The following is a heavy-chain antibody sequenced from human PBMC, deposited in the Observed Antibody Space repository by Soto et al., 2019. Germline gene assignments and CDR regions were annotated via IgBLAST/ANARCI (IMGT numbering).Heavy chain of an antibody. CDR3: ARGEISDFDY. D-gene: IGHD3-16*01. CDR2: IYQSGFT. Sequence: SETLSRTCSVSDDSMSSSGFSWSWVRQPPGLGLEWIGYIYQSGFTSYNPSLKGRVTISIDTAKRQFSLSLNSVTAADTAVYYCARGEISDFDYWGPGTLVTVSS. J-gene: IGHJ4*02. V-gene: IGHV4-30-2*01. CDR1: DDSMSSSGFS.